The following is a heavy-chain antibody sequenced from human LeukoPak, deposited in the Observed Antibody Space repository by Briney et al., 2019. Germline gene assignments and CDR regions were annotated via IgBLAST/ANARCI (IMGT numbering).Heavy chain of an antibody. CDR1: GYTFTGYY. CDR3: ARGGVSYYDSSGYRGTTTDY. Sequence: ASVKVSCKASGYTFTGYYMHWVRQAPGQGLEWMGWINPNSGGTNYAQKFQGRVTMTRDTSISTAHMELSRLRSDDTAVYYCARGGVSYYDSSGYRGTTTDYWGQETLVTVSS. J-gene: IGHJ4*02. CDR2: INPNSGGT. D-gene: IGHD3-22*01. V-gene: IGHV1-2*02.